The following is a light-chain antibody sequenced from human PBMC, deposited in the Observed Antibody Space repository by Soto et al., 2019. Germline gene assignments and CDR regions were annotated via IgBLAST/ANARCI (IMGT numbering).Light chain of an antibody. J-gene: IGKJ4*01. CDR1: QSLLHNNGYNY. V-gene: IGKV2-28*01. Sequence: DIVMTQSPLSLPVTPGEPASISCRSSQSLLHNNGYNYLDWYLQKPGQSPQLLIYLGSNRASGVPDRFSGSGSGTDFTLKISRVEAEDVGVYYCMQALQTPTFGGGTKVEIK. CDR2: LGS. CDR3: MQALQTPT.